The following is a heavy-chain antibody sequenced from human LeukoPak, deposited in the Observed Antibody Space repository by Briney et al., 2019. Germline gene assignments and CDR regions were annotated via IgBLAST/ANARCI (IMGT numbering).Heavy chain of an antibody. CDR3: ARAWEEYCGGDCYSFDY. Sequence: SETLSLTCTVSGGSISSYYWSWIRQPPGKGLEWIGYIYYSGSTNYNPSLKSRVTISVDTSKNQFSLKLSSVTAADTAVYYCARAWEEYCGGDCYSFDYWGQGTLVTVSS. V-gene: IGHV4-59*01. CDR2: IYYSGST. J-gene: IGHJ4*02. CDR1: GGSISSYY. D-gene: IGHD2-21*02.